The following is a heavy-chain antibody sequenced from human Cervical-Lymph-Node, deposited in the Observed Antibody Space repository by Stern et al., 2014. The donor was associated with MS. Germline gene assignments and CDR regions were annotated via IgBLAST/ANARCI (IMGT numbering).Heavy chain of an antibody. CDR1: GYTFTSYG. J-gene: IGHJ4*02. CDR3: ARTRWEPLLGDF. Sequence: VQLVESGAEVKKPGASVKVSCKTSGYTFTSYGISWVRQAPGQGLEWMGWISAYNANTNYAQKLQGRVTMTTDTSTNTAYMEVRSLRSDDTAVYYCARTRWEPLLGDFWGQGTLVTVSS. V-gene: IGHV1-18*01. D-gene: IGHD1-26*01. CDR2: ISAYNANT.